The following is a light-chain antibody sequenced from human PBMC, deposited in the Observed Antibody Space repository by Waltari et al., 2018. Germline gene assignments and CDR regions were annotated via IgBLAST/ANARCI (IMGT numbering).Light chain of an antibody. CDR3: CSYAGLGTYV. V-gene: IGLV2-23*02. J-gene: IGLJ1*01. CDR1: SSDVGNSNL. Sequence: QSGLTQPASVSGSPGQSINISCTGTSSDVGNSNLVSWYQHHPGKAPTLIIYEVTKRTSGVSDRFSASKSANTASLTISGLQTEDEADYYCCSYAGLGTYVFGTGTKVTVL. CDR2: EVT.